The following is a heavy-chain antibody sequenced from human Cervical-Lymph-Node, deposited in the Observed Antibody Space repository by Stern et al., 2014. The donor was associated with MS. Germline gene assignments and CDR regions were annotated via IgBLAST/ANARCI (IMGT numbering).Heavy chain of an antibody. CDR1: GGSISSGSYY. J-gene: IGHJ6*02. D-gene: IGHD3-9*01. CDR2: IYTSGST. Sequence: QLQLQESGPGLVKPSQTLSLTCTVSGGSISSGSYYWSWIRQPAGKGLEWIGRIYTSGSTNYNPSLQSRVTISVDTSKNQFPRKLSSVTAADTAVYYCARDCRLRYFDNYGMDVWGQGTTVTVSS. V-gene: IGHV4-61*02. CDR3: ARDCRLRYFDNYGMDV.